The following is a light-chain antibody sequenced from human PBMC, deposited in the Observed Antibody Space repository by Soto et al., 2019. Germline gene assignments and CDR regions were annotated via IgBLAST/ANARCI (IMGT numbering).Light chain of an antibody. Sequence: EIGMTQSSATLSMSPGERATLSCRASHSVISRLAWYQQKPGQTPRLLIYGASTRATGFPARFSGSGSGTEFTLTISSLQSEDFAVSYCQPDNECPLTLGGGTRVDIK. CDR2: GAS. V-gene: IGKV3-15*01. CDR1: HSVISR. CDR3: QPDNECPLT. J-gene: IGKJ4*01.